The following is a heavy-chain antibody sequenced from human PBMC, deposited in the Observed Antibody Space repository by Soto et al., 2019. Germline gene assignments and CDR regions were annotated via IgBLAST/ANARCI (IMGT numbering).Heavy chain of an antibody. D-gene: IGHD6-13*01. CDR3: ARDYWFAAAAPYYYYGMDV. V-gene: IGHV4-31*03. Sequence: QVQLQESGPGLVKPSQTLSLTCTVSGGSISSGGYYWSWIRQHPGKGLEWIGYIYYSGSTYYNPSLKSRVTISVDTSKNQCSLKLSSVTAADTAVYYCARDYWFAAAAPYYYYGMDVWGQGTTVTVSS. CDR2: IYYSGST. J-gene: IGHJ6*02. CDR1: GGSISSGGYY.